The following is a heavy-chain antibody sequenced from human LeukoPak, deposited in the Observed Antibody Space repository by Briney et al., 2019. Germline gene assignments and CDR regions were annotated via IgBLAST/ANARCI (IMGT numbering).Heavy chain of an antibody. Sequence: SETLSLTCAVYGGSFSGYYWGWIRQPPGKGLEWIGSIYYSGSTYYNPSLKSRVTISVDTSKNQFSLKLSSVTAADTAVYYCARHHGYYDFWSGYYIGRFYFDYWGQGTLVTVS. V-gene: IGHV4-39*01. CDR1: GGSFSGYY. J-gene: IGHJ4*02. CDR3: ARHHGYYDFWSGYYIGRFYFDY. CDR2: IYYSGST. D-gene: IGHD3-3*01.